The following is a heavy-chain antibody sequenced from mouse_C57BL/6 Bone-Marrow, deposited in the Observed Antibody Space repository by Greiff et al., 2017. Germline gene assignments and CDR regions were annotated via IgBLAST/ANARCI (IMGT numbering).Heavy chain of an antibody. CDR3: ARGGPYFAY. CDR1: GFTFSSYG. J-gene: IGHJ2*01. V-gene: IGHV5-6*01. Sequence: EVQRVESGGDLVKPGGSLKLSCAASGFTFSSYGMSWVRQTPDKRLEWVATISSGGSYTYYPDSVKGRFTISRDNAKNTLYLQMSSLKSEDTAMYYCARGGPYFAYWGQGTTLTVSS. CDR2: ISSGGSYT.